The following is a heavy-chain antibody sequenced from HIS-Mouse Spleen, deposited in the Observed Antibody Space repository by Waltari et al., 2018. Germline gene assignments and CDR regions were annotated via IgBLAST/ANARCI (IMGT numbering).Heavy chain of an antibody. J-gene: IGHJ4*02. CDR2: ISYDGSNK. Sequence: QVQLVESGGGVVQPGRSLRLSCAASGFTFSSYAMHWVRQAPGKGREWVEVISYDGSNKDYADSVKGRFTISRDNSKNTLYLQMNSLRAEDTAVYYCARDHRNNWAIRDWGQGTLVTVSS. V-gene: IGHV3-30-3*01. CDR3: ARDHRNNWAIRD. D-gene: IGHD1-20*01. CDR1: GFTFSSYA.